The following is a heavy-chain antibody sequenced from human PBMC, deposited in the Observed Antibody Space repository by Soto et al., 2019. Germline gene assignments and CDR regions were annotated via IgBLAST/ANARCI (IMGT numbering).Heavy chain of an antibody. CDR3: ATSLWFGTQVEL. J-gene: IGHJ5*02. D-gene: IGHD3-10*01. V-gene: IGHV4-34*01. Sequence: QLQLQQWGAGLLKPSETLSLSCAVYGGYFNDNYYTWFRQPPGKGLEWIGESSSSGTTKYIPSLKRRASTSFDTSNTQVSLKMTSVTAAETAVYYCATSLWFGTQVELWGQGALVTVSS. CDR1: GGYFNDNY. CDR2: SSSSGTT.